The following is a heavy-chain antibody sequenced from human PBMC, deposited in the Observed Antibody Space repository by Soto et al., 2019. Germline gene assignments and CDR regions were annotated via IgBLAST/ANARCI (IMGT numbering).Heavy chain of an antibody. CDR3: ARGSSIAGLYYGMDV. J-gene: IGHJ6*02. Sequence: QVQLQESGPGLVKPSQILSLTCTVSGGSISSGGYYWTWIRQYPGKGLEWIGYNYYSGITYYNPSLKSRVTISLDTSKNQFSLKLSSVTAADTAVYYCARGSSIAGLYYGMDVWGQGTTVTVSS. CDR1: GGSISSGGYY. V-gene: IGHV4-31*03. D-gene: IGHD6-6*01. CDR2: NYYSGIT.